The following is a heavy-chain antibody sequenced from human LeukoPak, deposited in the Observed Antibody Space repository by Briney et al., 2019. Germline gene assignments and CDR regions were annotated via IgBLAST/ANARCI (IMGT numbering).Heavy chain of an antibody. J-gene: IGHJ4*02. Sequence: SENLSLTCTVYTCSISSYYWSWLRQPPGNELEWIGNTYYSGGTNYNPSLRRLVTISVATSNNQFSLKLSSVTAAATAVYYCARDSPGLHWGQRTRVTVSS. V-gene: IGHV4-59*01. CDR1: TCSISSYY. CDR2: TYYSGGT. CDR3: ARDSPGLH. D-gene: IGHD7-27*01.